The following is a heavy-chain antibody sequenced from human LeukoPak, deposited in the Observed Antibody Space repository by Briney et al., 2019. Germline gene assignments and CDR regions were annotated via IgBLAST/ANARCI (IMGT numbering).Heavy chain of an antibody. V-gene: IGHV4-39*07. J-gene: IGHJ4*02. CDR1: GGSISSSSYY. CDR3: ARRVVVTSLFEY. CDR2: IYYSGST. Sequence: SETLFLTCTVSGGSISSSSYYWGWIRQPPGKGLEWIGSIYYSGSTYYKPSLKSRVTISVDTSKNQFSLKLSSVTAADTAVYYCARRVVVTSLFEYWGQGTLVTVSS. D-gene: IGHD2-15*01.